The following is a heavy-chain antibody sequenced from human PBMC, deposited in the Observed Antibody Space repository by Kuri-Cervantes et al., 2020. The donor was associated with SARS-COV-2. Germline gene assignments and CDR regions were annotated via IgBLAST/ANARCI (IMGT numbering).Heavy chain of an antibody. Sequence: GSLRLSCAASGFTFSGYAMNWVRQAPGKGLEWVAVVSFDGRNNYYADSVKGRFTISRDNSKNTLYLQMNSLRAEDTAVYYCAKDVLEWFFDYWGQGTLVTVSS. D-gene: IGHD3-3*01. J-gene: IGHJ4*02. CDR1: GFTFSGYA. V-gene: IGHV3-30*04. CDR3: AKDVLEWFFDY. CDR2: VSFDGRNN.